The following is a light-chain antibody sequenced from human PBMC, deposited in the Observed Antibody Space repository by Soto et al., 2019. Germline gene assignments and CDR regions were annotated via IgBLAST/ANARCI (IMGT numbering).Light chain of an antibody. CDR1: QSVSTAY. Sequence: EIVFTQSPGTLSLSPGERATLAFRVSQSVSTAYLAWYQQIPGQAPRLLIYGASSRATGIPDRVSGSGSGTYFTLTISGLEPEDLEAYYYQQYGSSFYTFGQGTKLVIK. CDR3: QQYGSSFYT. V-gene: IGKV3-20*01. CDR2: GAS. J-gene: IGKJ2*01.